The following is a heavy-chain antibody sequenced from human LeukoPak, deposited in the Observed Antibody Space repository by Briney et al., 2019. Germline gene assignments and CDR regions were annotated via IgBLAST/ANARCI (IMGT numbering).Heavy chain of an antibody. CDR1: GGSISSGGYY. CDR2: IYHSGST. CDR3: ARDPKAYSSSWYDY. D-gene: IGHD6-13*01. Sequence: SETLSLTCTVSGGSISSGGYYWSWIRQPPGKGLEWIGYIYHSGSTYYNPSLKSRVTISVDRSKNQFSLKLSSVTAADTAVYYCARDPKAYSSSWYDYWGQGTLVTVSS. V-gene: IGHV4-30-2*01. J-gene: IGHJ4*02.